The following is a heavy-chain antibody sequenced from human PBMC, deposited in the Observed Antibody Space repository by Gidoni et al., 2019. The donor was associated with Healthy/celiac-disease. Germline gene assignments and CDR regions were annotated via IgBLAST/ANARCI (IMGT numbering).Heavy chain of an antibody. Sequence: QVQLVQSGAEVQKPGASVKVSCKASGYTFTGHYMHWVRQAPGQGLEWMGWINPNSGGTNYAQKFQGRVTMTRDTSISTAYMELSRLRSDDTAVYYCARENYDILTGYYKGWFDPWGQGTLVTVSS. J-gene: IGHJ5*02. D-gene: IGHD3-9*01. CDR1: GYTFTGHY. CDR3: ARENYDILTGYYKGWFDP. V-gene: IGHV1-2*02. CDR2: INPNSGGT.